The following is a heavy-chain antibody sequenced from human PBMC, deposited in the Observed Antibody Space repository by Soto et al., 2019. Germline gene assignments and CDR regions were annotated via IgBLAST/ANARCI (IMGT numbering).Heavy chain of an antibody. D-gene: IGHD3-3*01. CDR3: EKGGTNFGVVRNNWLDT. Sequence: ASTXSLTCSFSVFSMIVFDLVLTRHSPGQGLEWIGYIYYNGRTTYNPSLRSRVSISADMSKNQFFLNLTSVTAADTAVYYCEKGGTNFGVVRNNWLDTWGQGKLVTVSS. V-gene: IGHV4-59*13. CDR1: VFSMIVFD. J-gene: IGHJ5*02. CDR2: IYYNGRT.